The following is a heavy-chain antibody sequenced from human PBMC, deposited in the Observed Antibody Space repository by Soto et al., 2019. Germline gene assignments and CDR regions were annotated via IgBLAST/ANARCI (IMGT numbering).Heavy chain of an antibody. CDR2: ISASGGCT. J-gene: IGHJ4*02. V-gene: IGHV1-46*03. Sequence: GASVKVSCKASGYTFTSYGINWVRQAPGQGLEWLGWISASGGCTSYAQKFQGRVTMTRDTSTSTVYMELSSLRSEDTAVYYCARGGVIAAAGTPNYFDYWGQGTLVTVSS. CDR3: ARGGVIAAAGTPNYFDY. D-gene: IGHD6-13*01. CDR1: GYTFTSYG.